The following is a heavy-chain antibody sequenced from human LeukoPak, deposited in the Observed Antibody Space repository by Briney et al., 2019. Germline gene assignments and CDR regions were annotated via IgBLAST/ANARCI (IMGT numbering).Heavy chain of an antibody. Sequence: ASVKVSCKASGYTFTGYYMHWVRQAPGQGLEWMGIINPSGGSTSYAQKFQGRVTMTRDTSTSTVYMELSSLRSEDTAVYYCASTGVVPAARGGYYFDYWGQGTLVTVSS. V-gene: IGHV1-46*01. CDR1: GYTFTGYY. D-gene: IGHD2-2*01. CDR2: INPSGGST. J-gene: IGHJ4*02. CDR3: ASTGVVPAARGGYYFDY.